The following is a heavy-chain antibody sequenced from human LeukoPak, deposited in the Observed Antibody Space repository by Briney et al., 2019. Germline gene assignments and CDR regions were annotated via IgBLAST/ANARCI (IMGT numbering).Heavy chain of an antibody. V-gene: IGHV3-23*01. J-gene: IGHJ4*02. D-gene: IGHD1-26*01. CDR1: GFTFSIYS. CDR2: ISDSSYYT. Sequence: PGGSLRLSCAASGFTFSIYSMSWARQAPGKGLEWVSAISDSSYYTHYADSVKGRSTISRDNSKNTLYLQLNSLRADDTAVYYCAKVFQTWSYPRTSFDYWGQGTLVTVSS. CDR3: AKVFQTWSYPRTSFDY.